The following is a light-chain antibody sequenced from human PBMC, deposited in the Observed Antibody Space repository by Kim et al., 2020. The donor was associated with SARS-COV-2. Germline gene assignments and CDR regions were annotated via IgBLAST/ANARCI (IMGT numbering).Light chain of an antibody. J-gene: IGKJ1*01. CDR1: QSVGTR. Sequence: ASVGDRVTITCRANQSVGTRVAWYQQKPGKAPTLLIYKTSTLQSGVPSSFSGSGSGTEFILSIGNLQPDDFATYYCLQYNNYPRTFGQGTKVDIK. CDR2: KTS. CDR3: LQYNNYPRT. V-gene: IGKV1-5*03.